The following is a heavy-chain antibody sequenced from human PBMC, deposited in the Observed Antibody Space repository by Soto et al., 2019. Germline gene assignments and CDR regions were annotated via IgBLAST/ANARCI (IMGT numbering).Heavy chain of an antibody. CDR1: GYTFTSYY. V-gene: IGHV1-46*01. CDR3: ERPIPRWRYQYRMDV. CDR2: INPSGGNT. Sequence: ASVKVSCKASGYTFTSYYMHWVRQAPGQGLEWMGIINPSGGNTSYAQKFQGRVTMTRDTSTSTVYMELSSLRPDDTANYFCERPIPRWRYQYRMDVWGPGTTVTVSS. D-gene: IGHD2-21*01. J-gene: IGHJ6*02.